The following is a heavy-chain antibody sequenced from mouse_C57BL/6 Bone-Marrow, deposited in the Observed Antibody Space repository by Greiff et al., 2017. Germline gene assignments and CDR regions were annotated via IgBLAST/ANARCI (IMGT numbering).Heavy chain of an antibody. Sequence: VQRVESGAELVRPGTSVKVSCKASGYAFTNYLIEWVKQRPGQGLEWIGVINPGSGGTNYNEKFKGKATLTADKSSSTAYMQLSSLTSEDSAVYFCARTLYYDLDYYAMDYWGQGTSVTVSS. D-gene: IGHD2-4*01. CDR1: GYAFTNYL. CDR2: INPGSGGT. V-gene: IGHV1-54*01. J-gene: IGHJ4*01. CDR3: ARTLYYDLDYYAMDY.